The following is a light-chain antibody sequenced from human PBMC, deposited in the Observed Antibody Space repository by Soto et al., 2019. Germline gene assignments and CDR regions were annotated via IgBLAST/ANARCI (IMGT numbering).Light chain of an antibody. CDR1: SSNIGTGYD. J-gene: IGLJ1*01. V-gene: IGLV1-40*01. Sequence: QSVLTQPPSVSGAPGQRVTISCTGSSSNIGTGYDVHWYQQLPGTAPKLLIYANSNRPAGVPDRFSGSKSGTSASLAITGLQAEDEADYYCCSYAGSYTWVFGSGTKLTVL. CDR3: CSYAGSYTWV. CDR2: ANS.